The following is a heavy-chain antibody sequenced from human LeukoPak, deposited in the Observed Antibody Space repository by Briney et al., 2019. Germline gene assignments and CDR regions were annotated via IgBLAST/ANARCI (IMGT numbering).Heavy chain of an antibody. D-gene: IGHD6-19*01. Sequence: PSETLSLTCAVYGGSFSGHYWSWIRQPPGKGLEWIGEINHSGSTNYNPSLESRVTISVDTSKNQFSLKLSSVTAADTAVYYCARGPGDSSGWYLQHWGQGTLVTVSS. CDR1: GGSFSGHY. CDR2: INHSGST. V-gene: IGHV4-34*01. CDR3: ARGPGDSSGWYLQH. J-gene: IGHJ1*01.